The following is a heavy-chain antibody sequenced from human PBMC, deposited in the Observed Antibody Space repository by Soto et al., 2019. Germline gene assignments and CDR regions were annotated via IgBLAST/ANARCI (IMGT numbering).Heavy chain of an antibody. Sequence: PGGSLRLSCAASGFTFDDYAMHWVRQAPGKGLEWVSGISWNSGNIGYADSVKGRFTISRDNAKNSLYLQMNSLRAEDTALYYCAKGTNYDFWSGPSYWGQGALVTVSS. CDR2: ISWNSGNI. J-gene: IGHJ4*02. CDR3: AKGTNYDFWSGPSY. D-gene: IGHD3-3*01. CDR1: GFTFDDYA. V-gene: IGHV3-9*01.